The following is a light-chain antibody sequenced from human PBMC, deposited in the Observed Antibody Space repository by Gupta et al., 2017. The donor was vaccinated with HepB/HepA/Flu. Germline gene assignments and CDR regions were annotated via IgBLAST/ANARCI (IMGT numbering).Light chain of an antibody. V-gene: IGKV3-20*01. CDR1: QSITANY. CDR3: QQENYSPCI. J-gene: IGKJ2*02. CDR2: GAS. Sequence: THSPGTLSVSPGDRVTLSCTASQSITANYLAWYQQTPGQAPRLLIYGASNRATGIPDRFSGSGSGANITLIISRVDPEDFVVYYSQQENYSPCIFGQGTKLEI.